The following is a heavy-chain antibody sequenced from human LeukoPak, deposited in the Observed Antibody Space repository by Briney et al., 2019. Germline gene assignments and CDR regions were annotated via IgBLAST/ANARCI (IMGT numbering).Heavy chain of an antibody. CDR1: GYTFTGYY. D-gene: IGHD3-22*01. J-gene: IGHJ6*03. CDR3: ARDRAGWLSIPHYYYYYMDV. V-gene: IGHV1-2*02. Sequence: ASVKVSCKASGYTFTGYYMHWVRQAPGQGLEWMGWINPNSGGTNYAQKFQGRVTMTRATSISTAYMELSRLRSDDTAVYYCARDRAGWLSIPHYYYYYMDVWGKGTTLTVSS. CDR2: INPNSGGT.